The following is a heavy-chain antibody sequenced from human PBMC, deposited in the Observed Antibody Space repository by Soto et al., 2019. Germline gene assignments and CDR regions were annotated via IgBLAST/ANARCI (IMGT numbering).Heavy chain of an antibody. CDR3: ARGLPSDWFDP. CDR1: GYTFSSYG. CDR2: ISAYNGNT. J-gene: IGHJ5*02. V-gene: IGHV1-18*01. Sequence: GASVKVSCKASGYTFSSYGISWVRQAPGQGLEWMGWISAYNGNTNYAQNFQGRVTMTTDTSTSTAYMELRSLRSDDTAVYYCARGLPSDWFDPWGQGTLVTVSS.